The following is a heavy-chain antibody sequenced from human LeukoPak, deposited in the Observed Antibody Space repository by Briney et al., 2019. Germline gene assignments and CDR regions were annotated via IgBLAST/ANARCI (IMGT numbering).Heavy chain of an antibody. CDR2: IYHSGSP. CDR3: ARSYYYDSSALDY. J-gene: IGHJ4*02. V-gene: IGHV4-4*02. D-gene: IGHD3-22*01. CDR1: GGSISSNNW. Sequence: SGTLSLTCAVSGGSISSNNWWGWVRQPPGKGLEWIGEIYHSGSPNYNPSLKSRVTISVDKSRNHFSLNLSSVTAADTAVYYCARSYYYDSSALDYWGQGTLVTVSS.